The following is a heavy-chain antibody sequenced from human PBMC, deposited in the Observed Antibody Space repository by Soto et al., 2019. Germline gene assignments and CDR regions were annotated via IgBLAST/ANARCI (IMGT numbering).Heavy chain of an antibody. J-gene: IGHJ6*02. Sequence: GGSLILSCAASGFTFSSYGMHWVRQAPGKGLEWVAVIWYDGSNKYYADSVKGRFTISRDNSKNTLYLQMNSLRAEDTAVYYCARAVGYSYGPFYYYGMDVWGQGTTVTVSS. V-gene: IGHV3-33*01. D-gene: IGHD5-18*01. CDR2: IWYDGSNK. CDR3: ARAVGYSYGPFYYYGMDV. CDR1: GFTFSSYG.